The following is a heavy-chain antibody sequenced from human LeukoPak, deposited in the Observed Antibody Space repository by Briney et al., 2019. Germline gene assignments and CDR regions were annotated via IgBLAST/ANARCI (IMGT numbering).Heavy chain of an antibody. CDR1: GGCISSYC. CDR2: IYYNGTT. D-gene: IGHD3-22*01. Sequence: SETLSLTCTVSGGCISSYCWSWIRQPPGKGLEWIGYIYYNGTTNYNPSLKSRVTMSVDTSRTQFSLKLSSVTAADTAFYYCARLGRADSGYYVAYDIWGQGTMVTVSS. CDR3: ARLGRADSGYYVAYDI. V-gene: IGHV4-59*08. J-gene: IGHJ3*02.